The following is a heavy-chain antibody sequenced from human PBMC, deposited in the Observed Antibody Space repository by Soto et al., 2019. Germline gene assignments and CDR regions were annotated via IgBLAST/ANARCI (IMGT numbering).Heavy chain of an antibody. CDR1: GYTFTSYD. Sequence: ASVKVSCKASGYTFTSYDINWVRQATGQGHDWIGWMNPNSGNTGYAQKFQGRVTMTRNTSISTAYMELSSLRSEDTAVYYCARGPLRFLEWLSVARWFDPWGQGTLVTVSS. J-gene: IGHJ5*02. D-gene: IGHD3-3*01. V-gene: IGHV1-8*01. CDR2: MNPNSGNT. CDR3: ARGPLRFLEWLSVARWFDP.